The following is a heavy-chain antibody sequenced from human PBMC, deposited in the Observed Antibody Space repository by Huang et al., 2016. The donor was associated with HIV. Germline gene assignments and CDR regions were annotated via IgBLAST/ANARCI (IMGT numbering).Heavy chain of an antibody. D-gene: IGHD2-8*02. CDR1: GFTVSTNY. Sequence: EVQLVESGGGLIQPGGSLRLSCAASGFTVSTNYLAWVRQAPGKGRAWVSISYSGGTTYYADSVKGRFTISRDDSENTLYLHMTSLRAGDTAVYYCAKEGDTGAALGYWGQGTLVTVS. CDR2: SYSGGTT. V-gene: IGHV3-53*01. J-gene: IGHJ4*02. CDR3: AKEGDTGAALGY.